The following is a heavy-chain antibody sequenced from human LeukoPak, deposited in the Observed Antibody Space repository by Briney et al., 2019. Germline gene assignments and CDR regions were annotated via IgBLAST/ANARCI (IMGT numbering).Heavy chain of an antibody. Sequence: SETLSLTCSVSGGSISSDGYYWSWIRQHPGKGLEWIGYIYYSGRTYYNPSLKSRVTMSVDTSKNQFSLKLSSVTAADTAVYYCARVPGYCSSGSCYFFDYWGQGTLVTVSS. CDR2: IYYSGRT. D-gene: IGHD2-15*01. V-gene: IGHV4-31*03. J-gene: IGHJ4*02. CDR1: GGSISSDGYY. CDR3: ARVPGYCSSGSCYFFDY.